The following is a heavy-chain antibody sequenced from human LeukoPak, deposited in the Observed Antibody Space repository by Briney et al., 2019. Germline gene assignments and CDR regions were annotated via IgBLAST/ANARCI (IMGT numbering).Heavy chain of an antibody. Sequence: SVKVSCKASGGTFSSYAISWVRHPPGQGLEWMGRIIPILGIANYAQKFQGRVTITADKSTITAYMELSSLRSEDTAVYYCARDHDIVVVVAATPANYFDYWGQGTLVTVSS. D-gene: IGHD2-15*01. CDR3: ARDHDIVVVVAATPANYFDY. CDR2: IIPILGIA. J-gene: IGHJ4*02. V-gene: IGHV1-69*04. CDR1: GGTFSSYA.